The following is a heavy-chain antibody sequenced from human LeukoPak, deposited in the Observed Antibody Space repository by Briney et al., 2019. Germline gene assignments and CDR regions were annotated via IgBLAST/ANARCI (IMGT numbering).Heavy chain of an antibody. V-gene: IGHV1-18*01. CDR3: ARDIVVVPAAISLDY. D-gene: IGHD2-2*02. Sequence: ASVKVSXKASGYTFTSYGISWVRQAPGQGLEWMGWISAYNGNTNYAQKLQGRATMTTDTSTSTAYMELRSLRSDDTAVYYCARDIVVVPAAISLDYWGQGTLVTVSS. J-gene: IGHJ4*02. CDR2: ISAYNGNT. CDR1: GYTFTSYG.